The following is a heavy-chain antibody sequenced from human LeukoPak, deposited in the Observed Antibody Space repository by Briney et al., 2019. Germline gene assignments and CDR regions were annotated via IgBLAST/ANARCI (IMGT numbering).Heavy chain of an antibody. CDR2: IYKTGNT. CDR1: GGSISSTTYY. V-gene: IGHV4-39*07. CDR3: ASLKEYYYYMDV. Sequence: SETLSLTCTVSGGSISSTTYYWAWIRQPPGEGLEWIGSIYKTGNTNYNPSLKSRVTISVDTSKNQFSLKLSSATAADTAVYYCASLKEYYYYMDVWGKGTTVTVSS. J-gene: IGHJ6*03.